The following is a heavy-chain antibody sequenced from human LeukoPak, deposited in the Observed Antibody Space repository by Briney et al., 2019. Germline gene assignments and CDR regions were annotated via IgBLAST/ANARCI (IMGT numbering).Heavy chain of an antibody. CDR2: ISTTSSVT. CDR3: VRGPGLTMLI. CDR1: GFSFSDFY. J-gene: IGHJ6*02. Sequence: GGFLRLSCSASGFSFSDFYMSWIRQTPGKGLEWVSYISTTSSVTYYAESVRGRFTVSRDNAQKSLHLEMNNLRVEDTAMYYCVRGPGLTMLIWGQGTTVTVSS. D-gene: IGHD4/OR15-4a*01. V-gene: IGHV3-11*01.